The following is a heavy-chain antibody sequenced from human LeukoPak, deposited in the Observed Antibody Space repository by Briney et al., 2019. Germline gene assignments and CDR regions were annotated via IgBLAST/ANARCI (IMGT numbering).Heavy chain of an antibody. V-gene: IGHV3-64*01. CDR2: ISSNGGST. Sequence: GGSLRLSCAASGFTFSSYAMHWVRQAPGKGLEYVSAISSNGGSTYYANSVKGRFTISRDNSKNTLYLQMGSLRAEVMAVYYCARGETPVDYWGQGTLVTVSS. CDR1: GFTFSSYA. CDR3: ARGETPVDY. J-gene: IGHJ4*02.